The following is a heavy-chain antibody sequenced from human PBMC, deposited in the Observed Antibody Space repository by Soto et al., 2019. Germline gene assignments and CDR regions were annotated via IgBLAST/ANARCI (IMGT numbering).Heavy chain of an antibody. V-gene: IGHV1-69*05. Sequence: ASVKVSCKASGGTFSSYAISWVRQAPGQGLEWMGGIIPIFGTANYAQKSQGRVTITTDASTSTAYMELSSLRSEDTALYYCARGQPLPVTMGIAAAAAQYYYYYGMDVWGQGTTVTVSS. D-gene: IGHD6-13*01. CDR3: ARGQPLPVTMGIAAAAAQYYYYYGMDV. J-gene: IGHJ6*02. CDR2: IIPIFGTA. CDR1: GGTFSSYA.